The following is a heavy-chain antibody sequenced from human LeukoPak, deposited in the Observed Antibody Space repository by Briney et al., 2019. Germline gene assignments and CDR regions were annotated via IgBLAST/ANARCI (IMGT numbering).Heavy chain of an antibody. CDR3: ARVVPTMKVGDNWFDP. Sequence: SETLSLTCSVSGGSISSYYWSWIRQPPGKGLEWIGYIYYSGGTNYNPSLKSRVTISVDTSKNQFSLKLSSVTAADTAVYYCARVVPTMKVGDNWFDPWGQGTLVTVSS. J-gene: IGHJ5*02. CDR1: GGSISSYY. CDR2: IYYSGGT. D-gene: IGHD3-22*01. V-gene: IGHV4-59*01.